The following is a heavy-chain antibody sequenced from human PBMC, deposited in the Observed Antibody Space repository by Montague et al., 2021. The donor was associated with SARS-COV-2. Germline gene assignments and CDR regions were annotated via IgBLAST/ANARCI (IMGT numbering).Heavy chain of an antibody. CDR2: IFYKGNT. CDR3: ARSISSSGARDN. D-gene: IGHD3-22*01. CDR1: GGSLNKHY. Sequence: SKTLSLTCTVSGGSLNKHYWSWIRKAPGKELEWLGSIFYKGNTNXXVFLWGRVSMSLDTPQNQFSLRLTSLTAADTAVYYCARSISSSGARDNWGQGILVTVS. J-gene: IGHJ4*02. V-gene: IGHV4-59*11.